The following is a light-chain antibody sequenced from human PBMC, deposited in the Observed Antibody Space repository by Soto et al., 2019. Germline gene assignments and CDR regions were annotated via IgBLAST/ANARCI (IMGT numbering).Light chain of an antibody. J-gene: IGLJ1*01. CDR2: DVT. Sequence: QSALTQPRSVSGSPGQSVTISCTGTSSDVGGSDYVSWFQHYPGKGPKLLIYDVTRRPSVVPDRFSGSKSGNTASLTISGLQVEDEADYYCCSHAGSYTFRVFGTGTKVTVL. V-gene: IGLV2-11*01. CDR1: SSDVGGSDY. CDR3: CSHAGSYTFRV.